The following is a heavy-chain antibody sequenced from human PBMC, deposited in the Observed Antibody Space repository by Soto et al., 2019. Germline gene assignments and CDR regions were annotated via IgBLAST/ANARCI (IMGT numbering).Heavy chain of an antibody. CDR1: GFTFSSYA. V-gene: IGHV3-23*01. J-gene: IGHJ4*02. CDR3: ARVEASTAEY. CDR2: ISGSGGST. Sequence: SLRLSCAASGFTFSSYAMSWVRQAPGKGLEWVSAISGSGGSTYYADSVKGRFTISRDNSKNTLYLQMNSLKASDTAMYYCARVEASTAEYWGQGALVTVSS. D-gene: IGHD1-1*01.